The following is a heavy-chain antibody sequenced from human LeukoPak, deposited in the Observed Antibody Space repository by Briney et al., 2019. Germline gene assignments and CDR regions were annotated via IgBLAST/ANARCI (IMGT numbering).Heavy chain of an antibody. D-gene: IGHD3-9*01. V-gene: IGHV3-74*01. CDR3: AKGAHFDWLLPFDY. CDR2: INSDGSTT. CDR1: GFTFSSYW. Sequence: GGSLRLSCVASGFTFSSYWMHWVRQAPGEGLVWVSRINSDGSTTTYADSVKGRFTISRDNAKNTLYLQMNSLRAEDTAVYYCAKGAHFDWLLPFDYWGQGTLVTVSS. J-gene: IGHJ4*02.